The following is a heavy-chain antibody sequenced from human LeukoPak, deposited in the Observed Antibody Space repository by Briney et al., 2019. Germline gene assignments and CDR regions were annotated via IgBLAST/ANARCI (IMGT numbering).Heavy chain of an antibody. Sequence: PGGSLRLSCAASAFTFRTYGMHWVRQAPGEGLEWVAVISYDANNKYYSDSVKGRFTISRDNSKNTLYLQMDSLRAEDTAVYYCAKDRHPARTDGYYFDYWGQGTLVTVSS. V-gene: IGHV3-30*18. J-gene: IGHJ4*02. CDR3: AKDRHPARTDGYYFDY. CDR1: AFTFRTYG. D-gene: IGHD5-24*01. CDR2: ISYDANNK.